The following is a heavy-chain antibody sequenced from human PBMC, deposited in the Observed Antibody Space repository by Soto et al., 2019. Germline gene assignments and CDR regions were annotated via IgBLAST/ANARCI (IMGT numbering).Heavy chain of an antibody. CDR3: ASTLGYCSGGSCYYNYYYYMDV. CDR1: GFTFSSYA. Sequence: EVQLLESGGGLVQPGGSLRLSCAASGFTFSSYAMSWVRQAPGKGLEWVSAISGSGGSTYDADSVKGRFTISRDNSRNTLYLQMNSQRAEDTAVYYCASTLGYCSGGSCYYNYYYYMDVWGKGTTVTVSS. V-gene: IGHV3-23*01. CDR2: ISGSGGST. D-gene: IGHD2-15*01. J-gene: IGHJ6*03.